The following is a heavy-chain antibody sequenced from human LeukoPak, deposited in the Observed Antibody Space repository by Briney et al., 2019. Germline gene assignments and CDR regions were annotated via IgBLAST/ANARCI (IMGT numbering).Heavy chain of an antibody. CDR1: SGSISSYY. CDR2: IYYSGST. D-gene: IGHD2-15*01. J-gene: IGHJ4*02. CDR3: ARQIPAVYYFDY. V-gene: IGHV4-59*08. Sequence: SETLSLTCTVSSGSISSYYWSWIRQPPGKGLEWIGYIYYSGSTNYNPSLKSRVTISVDTSKNQFSLKLSSVTAADTAVYHCARQIPAVYYFDYWGQGTLVTVSS.